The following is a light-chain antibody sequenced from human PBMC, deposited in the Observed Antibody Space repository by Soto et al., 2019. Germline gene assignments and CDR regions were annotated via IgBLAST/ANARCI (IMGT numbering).Light chain of an antibody. CDR1: SSDVESSNL. CDR2: GVS. V-gene: IGLV2-23*02. Sequence: QSALTQPASVSGSPGQSITISCTGTSSDVESSNLVSWYQQHPGKAPKLLIYGVSKRPSEVSDRFSASKSGNTASLTISGLQAEDEADYYCSSYGSSNTVVFGGGTKLTVL. CDR3: SSYGSSNTVV. J-gene: IGLJ2*01.